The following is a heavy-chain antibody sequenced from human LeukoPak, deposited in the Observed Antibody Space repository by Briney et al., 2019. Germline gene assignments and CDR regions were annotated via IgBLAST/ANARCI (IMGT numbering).Heavy chain of an antibody. D-gene: IGHD3-10*01. J-gene: IGHJ4*02. Sequence: PSEPLSLTCTVSGGSISSYYWSWIRQPPGKGLEWIGYVYYSGSTNYNPSLKSRVTISVDTSEHQFSLKLSSVTAADTAVYYCARSELLWFGGVNSGFDYWGPGTLVTVSS. CDR3: ARSELLWFGGVNSGFDY. V-gene: IGHV4-59*01. CDR2: VYYSGST. CDR1: GGSISSYY.